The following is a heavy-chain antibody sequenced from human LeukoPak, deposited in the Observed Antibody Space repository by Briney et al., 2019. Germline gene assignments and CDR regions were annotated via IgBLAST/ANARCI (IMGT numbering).Heavy chain of an antibody. D-gene: IGHD6-13*01. Sequence: SVKVSCKASGGTFSSYAISWVRQDPGQGREWLGGIIPIFGTANYAQKFQGRVTITADESTSTAYMELSSLRSEDTAVYYCAREFAAAGRLFDCWGQGTLVTVSS. CDR2: IIPIFGTA. V-gene: IGHV1-69*13. CDR1: GGTFSSYA. CDR3: AREFAAAGRLFDC. J-gene: IGHJ4*02.